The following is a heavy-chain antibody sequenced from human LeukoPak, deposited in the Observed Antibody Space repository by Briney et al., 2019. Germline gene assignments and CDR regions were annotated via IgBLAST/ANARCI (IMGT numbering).Heavy chain of an antibody. D-gene: IGHD3-10*02. CDR2: ISAYNGNT. Sequence: GASVKVSCKASGYTFTSYGISWVRQAPGQGLEWMGWISAYNGNTNYAQKLQGRVTMTTDTSTSTAYMELRSLRSDDTAVYYCAREYPGPVSGGGYFDYWGQGTLVTVSS. J-gene: IGHJ4*02. V-gene: IGHV1-18*01. CDR1: GYTFTSYG. CDR3: AREYPGPVSGGGYFDY.